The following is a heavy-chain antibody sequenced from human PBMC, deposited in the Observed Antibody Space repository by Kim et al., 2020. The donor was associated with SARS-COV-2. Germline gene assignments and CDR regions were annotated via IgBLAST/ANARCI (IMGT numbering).Heavy chain of an antibody. Sequence: GGSLRLSCAASGFTVSSNYMSWVRQAPGRGLEWVSIIYSGGSTYYTDSVKGRFTISRDTSRNTVYLQMDSLRVEDAAVYYCARVIVATGEDYFDYWGQGT. CDR3: ARVIVATGEDYFDY. CDR1: GFTVSSNY. V-gene: IGHV3-66*01. J-gene: IGHJ4*02. CDR2: IYSGGST. D-gene: IGHD5-12*01.